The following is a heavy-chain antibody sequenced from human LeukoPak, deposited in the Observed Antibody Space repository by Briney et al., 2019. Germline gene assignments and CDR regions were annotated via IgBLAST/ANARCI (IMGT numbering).Heavy chain of an antibody. CDR3: ARVAPAAAAKY. V-gene: IGHV4-34*01. Sequence: SETLSLTCAVYGGSFSGYYWSWIRQPPGKGLEWIGEINHSGSTNYNPSLKSRVTISVDTSKNQFSLKLSSVTAADTAVYYCARVAPAAAAKYWGQGTLVTVSS. CDR2: INHSGST. J-gene: IGHJ4*02. CDR1: GGSFSGYY. D-gene: IGHD6-13*01.